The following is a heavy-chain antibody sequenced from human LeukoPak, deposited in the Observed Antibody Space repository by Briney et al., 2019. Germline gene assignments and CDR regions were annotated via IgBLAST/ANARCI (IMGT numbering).Heavy chain of an antibody. V-gene: IGHV1-2*02. J-gene: IGHJ5*02. CDR3: ARGYCSGGSCYPGWFDP. CDR1: GYTFTGYC. CDR2: INPNSGGT. D-gene: IGHD2-15*01. Sequence: ASVKVSCKASGYTFTGYCMHWVRQAPGQGREWMGWINPNSGGTNYAQKFQGRVTMTRDTSISTAYMELSRLRSDDTAVYYCARGYCSGGSCYPGWFDPWGQGTLVTVSS.